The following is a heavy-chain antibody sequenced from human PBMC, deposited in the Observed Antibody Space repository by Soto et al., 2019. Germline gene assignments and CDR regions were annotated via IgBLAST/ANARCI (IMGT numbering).Heavy chain of an antibody. CDR2: ISYDGSNK. CDR3: ARLYCTNGVCPIDY. Sequence: GGSLRLSCAASGFTFSSYAMHWVRQAPGKGLEWVAVISYDGSNKYYADSVKGRFTISRDNSKNTLYLQMNSLRAEDTAVYYCARLYCTNGVCPIDYWGQGTLVTVSS. D-gene: IGHD2-8*01. J-gene: IGHJ4*02. CDR1: GFTFSSYA. V-gene: IGHV3-30-3*01.